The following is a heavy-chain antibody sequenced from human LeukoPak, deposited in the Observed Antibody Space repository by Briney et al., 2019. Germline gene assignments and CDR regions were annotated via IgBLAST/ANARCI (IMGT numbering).Heavy chain of an antibody. V-gene: IGHV3-30-3*01. Sequence: GGSLGLSCVASGFTFSRYAVHWVRQAPGKGLEWVAIISYDGSNKYYADSVKGRFTISRDNSKNTLYLQMNSLRAEDTAVHYCASGSSTSSTTNFDYWGQGTLVTVSS. CDR1: GFTFSRYA. CDR3: ASGSSTSSTTNFDY. D-gene: IGHD2-2*01. CDR2: ISYDGSNK. J-gene: IGHJ4*02.